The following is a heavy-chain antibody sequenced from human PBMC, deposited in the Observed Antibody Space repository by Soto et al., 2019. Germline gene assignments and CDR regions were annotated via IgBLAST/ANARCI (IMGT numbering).Heavy chain of an antibody. Sequence: QVQLVQSGAEVKKPGASVKVSCKASGYTFTSYAMHWVRQAPGQRLEWMGWINAGNGNTKYSQKFQGRVTITRDTSGSTAYMELSSLRSEDTAVYYCAGYYDILTGYYTMGYWGQGTLVTVSS. V-gene: IGHV1-3*01. CDR2: INAGNGNT. CDR3: AGYYDILTGYYTMGY. CDR1: GYTFTSYA. D-gene: IGHD3-9*01. J-gene: IGHJ4*02.